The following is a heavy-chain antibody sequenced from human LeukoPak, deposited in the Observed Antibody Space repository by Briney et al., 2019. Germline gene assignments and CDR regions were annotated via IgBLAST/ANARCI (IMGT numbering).Heavy chain of an antibody. Sequence: SETLSLTCTVSGGSLSNYYWSWIRQPPGKGLEWIGYIYYSGSTNYNPSLKSRVTISVDTSKNQFSLKLSSVTAADTAVYYCARERSSSGDDAFDIWGQGTMVTVSS. CDR3: ARERSSSGDDAFDI. J-gene: IGHJ3*02. CDR1: GGSLSNYY. CDR2: IYYSGST. D-gene: IGHD6-19*01. V-gene: IGHV4-59*01.